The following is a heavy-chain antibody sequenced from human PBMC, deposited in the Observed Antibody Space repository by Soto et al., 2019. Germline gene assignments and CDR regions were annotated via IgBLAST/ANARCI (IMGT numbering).Heavy chain of an antibody. J-gene: IGHJ6*02. CDR2: ISAYDDNT. Sequence: QAQLVQSGPEVKKPGASVKVSCKASGYRFTSYGISWVRQAPGQGLEWLGWISAYDDNTKYAQTLQGRVSMSTDTSTITPYTELRSLRSDETAMYYCARGGYYNSSGSRNYHYYGMDVWGQGTTVTVSS. CDR1: GYRFTSYG. CDR3: ARGGYYNSSGSRNYHYYGMDV. V-gene: IGHV1-18*01. D-gene: IGHD3-22*01.